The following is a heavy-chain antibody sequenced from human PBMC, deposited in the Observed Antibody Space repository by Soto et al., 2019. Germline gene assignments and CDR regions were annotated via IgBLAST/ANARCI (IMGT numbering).Heavy chain of an antibody. Sequence: GASVKVSCKASGGTFSSHAISWVRQAPGQGLEWMGMIIPFFKSTNYAQKFQGRVTITADESTSTAYMDLSSLRAEDTAVYYCARDSIAARPGRGYYYYGMDVWGQGTTVTVSS. J-gene: IGHJ6*02. CDR2: IIPFFKST. V-gene: IGHV1-69*13. CDR3: ARDSIAARPGRGYYYYGMDV. CDR1: GGTFSSHA. D-gene: IGHD6-6*01.